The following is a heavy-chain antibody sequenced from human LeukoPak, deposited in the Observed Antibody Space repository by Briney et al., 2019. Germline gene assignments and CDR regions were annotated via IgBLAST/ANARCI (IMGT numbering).Heavy chain of an antibody. CDR3: AKAPIQYCSGASCYPFDY. CDR1: GFTFSNYA. V-gene: IGHV3-23*01. J-gene: IGHJ4*02. Sequence: GGSLRLSCAASGFTFSNYAMGWVRQTLGEGLECISLITSDGSATYYVDSVKGRFTISRDNSDNTMYLQMSSLRADDTAVYYCAKAPIQYCSGASCYPFDYWGQGTLVTVSS. CDR2: ITSDGSAT. D-gene: IGHD2-15*01.